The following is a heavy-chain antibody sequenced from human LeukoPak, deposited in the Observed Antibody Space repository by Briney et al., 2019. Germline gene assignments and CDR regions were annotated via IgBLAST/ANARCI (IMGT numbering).Heavy chain of an antibody. D-gene: IGHD5-12*01. CDR1: GFTFSDSW. J-gene: IGHJ6*02. CDR3: AREGPTNWRAPMEL. V-gene: IGHV3-7*03. CDR2: IKKDGSEK. Sequence: SGGSLRLSCEASGFTFSDSWMSWVRQAPGKGLEWVANIKKDGSEKYYLDSVKGRFTISKDNAKNSMYLQMNSLRAEDTAVYFCAREGPTNWRAPMELWGQGTTVTVSS.